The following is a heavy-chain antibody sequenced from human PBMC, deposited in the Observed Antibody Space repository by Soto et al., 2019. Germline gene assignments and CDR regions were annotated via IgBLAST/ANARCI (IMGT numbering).Heavy chain of an antibody. J-gene: IGHJ6*02. Sequence: SLRLSCAASGFTFSSYGMRWVRQAPGKGLGWVAVIWYDGSNKYYADSVKGRFTISRDNSKNTLYLQMNSLRAEDTAVYYCARGKPSGVAAAGPFYYYYGMDVSGQGTTVTSP. CDR3: ARGKPSGVAAAGPFYYYYGMDV. CDR1: GFTFSSYG. V-gene: IGHV3-33*01. D-gene: IGHD6-13*01. CDR2: IWYDGSNK.